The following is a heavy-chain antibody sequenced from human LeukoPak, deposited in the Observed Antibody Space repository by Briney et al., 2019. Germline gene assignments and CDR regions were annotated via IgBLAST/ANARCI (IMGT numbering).Heavy chain of an antibody. CDR1: GYSISSGYY. D-gene: IGHD4/OR15-4a*01. CDR3: AQSDVLAGAFDI. Sequence: ASETLSLTCAVSGYSISSGYYWGWIRQPPGKGLEWIGSIYHSGSTYYNPSLKSRVTISVDTSKNQFSLNLSSVTAADTAVYYCAQSDVLAGAFDIWGQGTMVIVSS. CDR2: IYHSGST. V-gene: IGHV4-38-2*01. J-gene: IGHJ3*02.